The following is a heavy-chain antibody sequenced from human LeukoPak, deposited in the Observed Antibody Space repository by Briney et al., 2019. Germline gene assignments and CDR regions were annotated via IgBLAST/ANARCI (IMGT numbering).Heavy chain of an antibody. CDR3: ARGLPFDY. V-gene: IGHV3-64*01. Sequence: GGSLRLFCAASGFTFSSYAMHWVRQAPGKGLEYVSAISSNGGSTYYANSVKGRFTISRDNSKNTLYLQMGSLRAEDMAVYYCARGLPFDYWGQGTLVTVSS. J-gene: IGHJ4*02. CDR1: GFTFSSYA. CDR2: ISSNGGST.